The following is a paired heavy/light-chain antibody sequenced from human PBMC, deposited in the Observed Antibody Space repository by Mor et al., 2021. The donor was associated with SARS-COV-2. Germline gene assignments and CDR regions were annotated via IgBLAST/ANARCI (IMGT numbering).Light chain of an antibody. CDR3: MQSLQTPPWT. Sequence: DIVMTQSPLSLPVTPGEPASISCRSSQSLLHSNGYNYLSWYLQKPGKSPQLLIYLVSNRASGVPDRFSGSGSGTDFTLKISRVEAEDVGVYYCMQSLQTPPWTFGQGTKVEI. V-gene: IGKV2-28*01. CDR2: LVS. J-gene: IGKJ1*01. CDR1: QSLLHSNGYNY.
Heavy chain of an antibody. D-gene: IGHD6-13*01. CDR1: GFIFSDHY. J-gene: IGHJ4*02. CDR2: IRNKADSHTT. CDR3: ARSGYSSSWSLQYFDF. Sequence: EVQLVESGGGLVQPGGSLRLSCAASGFIFSDHYMDWVRQAPGKGLEWIGRIRNKADSHTTEYAASVKGRFTISRDDSENSLYLQMNSLKTEDTAVYYCARSGYSSSWSLQYFDFWGQGTLVTVSS. V-gene: IGHV3-72*01.